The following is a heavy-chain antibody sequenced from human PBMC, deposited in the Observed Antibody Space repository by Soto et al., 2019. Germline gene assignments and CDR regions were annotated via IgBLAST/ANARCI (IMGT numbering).Heavy chain of an antibody. D-gene: IGHD4-17*01. CDR3: ASAKIGDYFQVY. CDR2: INSDGSTI. Sequence: EVQLVESGGGLVQPGRSLRLSCAASGFTFSGYWMHWVRQAPGKGLVWVSRINSDGSTISYADSVKGRFTISRDNAKNTLYLQMDSLRAEDTAVYFWASAKIGDYFQVYWGQGTLVTVSS. CDR1: GFTFSGYW. J-gene: IGHJ4*02. V-gene: IGHV3-74*01.